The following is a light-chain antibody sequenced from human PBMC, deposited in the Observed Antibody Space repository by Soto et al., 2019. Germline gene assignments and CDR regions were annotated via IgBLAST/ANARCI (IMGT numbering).Light chain of an antibody. V-gene: IGLV1-44*01. CDR2: SNN. CDR1: SSNIGSKS. CDR3: AAWDDSLNVLV. Sequence: QPVLTQPPSVSGTPGQRVTISCSGSSSNIGSKSVSWYQHLPQTAPKLLIYSNNQRPSGVPDRFSGSKSGTSASLAISGLQPDDETQYYCAAWDDSLNVLVFGGGTKLTVL. J-gene: IGLJ2*01.